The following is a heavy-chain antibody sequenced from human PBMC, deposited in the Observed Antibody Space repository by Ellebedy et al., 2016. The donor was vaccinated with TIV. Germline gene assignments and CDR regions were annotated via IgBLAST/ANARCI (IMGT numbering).Heavy chain of an antibody. CDR3: VRGWYSSGHCDVFAM. Sequence: GESLKISXVGFGFTFSDSVMHWVRQDPGKGLDWVAGISVDGRAVHYPDSVKGRFTISRDNALNTVYLQMNSLRLEDTAVYYCVRGWYSSGHCDVFAMWGQGTIVTVSS. V-gene: IGHV3-30*03. J-gene: IGHJ3*02. D-gene: IGHD6-19*01. CDR2: ISVDGRAV. CDR1: GFTFSDSV.